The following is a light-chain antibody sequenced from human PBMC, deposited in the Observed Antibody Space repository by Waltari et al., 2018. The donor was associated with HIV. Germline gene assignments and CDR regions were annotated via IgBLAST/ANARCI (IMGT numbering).Light chain of an antibody. CDR1: QRISSW. J-gene: IGKJ1*01. CDR2: KAS. Sequence: STLSASVGDRVTITCRASQRISSWLAWYQQKPGKAPKLLIYKASTLESGVPSRFSGSGSGTEFTLTISSLQPDDFATYYCQHYDSYSPAFGQGTKVEIK. V-gene: IGKV1-5*03. CDR3: QHYDSYSPA.